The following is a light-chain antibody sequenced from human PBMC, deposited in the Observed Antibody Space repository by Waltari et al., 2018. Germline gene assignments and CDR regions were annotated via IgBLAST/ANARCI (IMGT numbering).Light chain of an antibody. J-gene: IGLJ3*02. CDR3: AAWDDSLSGRGV. Sequence: QSVLTQPPSASGTPGQRVTISCSGSSSNIGSNYVYWYQQLPGTAPKLLIYRNNPRPSGVPDRFSGSKSGTSASLAISWLRSEDEADYYCAAWDDSLSGRGVFGGGTKLTVL. V-gene: IGLV1-47*01. CDR1: SSNIGSNY. CDR2: RNN.